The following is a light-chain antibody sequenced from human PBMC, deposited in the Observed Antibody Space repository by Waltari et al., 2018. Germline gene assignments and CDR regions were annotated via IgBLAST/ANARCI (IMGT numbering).Light chain of an antibody. CDR2: AAS. CDR1: QSISRY. V-gene: IGKV3-20*01. Sequence: EIVLTQSPGTLSLSPGERATLSCRASQSISRYLAWYQQKPGQAPRLLIYAASSRATGIPDRFRGSGSGTDFSLIISRLEPEDFAVYYCQNHERLPAMFGQGTKVEIK. CDR3: QNHERLPAM. J-gene: IGKJ1*01.